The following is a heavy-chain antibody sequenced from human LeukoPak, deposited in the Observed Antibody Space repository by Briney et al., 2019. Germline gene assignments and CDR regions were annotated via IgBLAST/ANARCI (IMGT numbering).Heavy chain of an antibody. J-gene: IGHJ4*02. CDR3: ARDRRLGIAVAMALFDY. CDR1: GGSISSYY. D-gene: IGHD6-19*01. V-gene: IGHV4-59*12. Sequence: SETLSLTCTVSGGSISSYYWSWIRQPPGKGLEWIGYIYYSGSTNYNPSLKSRVTISVDTSKNQFSLKLSSVTAADTAVYYCARDRRLGIAVAMALFDYWGQGTLVTVSS. CDR2: IYYSGST.